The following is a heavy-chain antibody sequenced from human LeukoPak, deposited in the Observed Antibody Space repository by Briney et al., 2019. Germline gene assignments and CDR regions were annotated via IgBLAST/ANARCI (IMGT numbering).Heavy chain of an antibody. D-gene: IGHD3-22*01. CDR2: ISFDGSAT. CDR3: GKDYDSSAYYISADY. CDR1: GFTFNTYG. J-gene: IGHJ4*02. V-gene: IGHV3-30*18. Sequence: GGSLRLSCAASGFTFNTYGMHWVRQAPGKGLEWVAAISFDGSATYYVDSVKGRFTISRDNSKNTLYLQMNSLRTEDTAVYYCGKDYDSSAYYISADYWGQGTLVTASS.